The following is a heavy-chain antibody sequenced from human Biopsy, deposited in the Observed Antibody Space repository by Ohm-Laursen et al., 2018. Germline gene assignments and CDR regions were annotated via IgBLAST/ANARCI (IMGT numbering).Heavy chain of an antibody. V-gene: IGHV3-21*01. D-gene: IGHD2-2*01. CDR2: ISETSSHI. Sequence: SLRLSCSASGFSVSSYDMNWVRQAPGKGLEWISYISETSSHIYDAYSVRGRFTVARDIAKNSLYLQLNSLRVEDTAVYYCARDSSRRAREGGMDVWGQGTTVTVSS. CDR3: ARDSSRRAREGGMDV. J-gene: IGHJ6*02. CDR1: GFSVSSYD.